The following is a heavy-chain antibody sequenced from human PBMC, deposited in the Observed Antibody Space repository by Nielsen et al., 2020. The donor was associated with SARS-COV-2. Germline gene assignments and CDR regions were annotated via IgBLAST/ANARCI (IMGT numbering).Heavy chain of an antibody. CDR1: GYTSTNFH. V-gene: IGHV1-3*01. CDR3: VIVTAALAFDP. D-gene: IGHD3-16*02. J-gene: IGHJ5*02. CDR2: IHVGNGNT. Sequence: ASVKVSCKASGYTSTNFHIHWVRQAPGQRFEWMGWIHVGNGNTKYSQRFQGRVTITRDTSATTAFMELSSLKSEDTAVYFCVIVTAALAFDPWGQGSLVTVSS.